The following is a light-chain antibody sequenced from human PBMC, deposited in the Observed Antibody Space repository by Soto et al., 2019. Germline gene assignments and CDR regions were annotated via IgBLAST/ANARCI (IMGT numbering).Light chain of an antibody. Sequence: PGARATLSCRASQSVSSNYLAWYQQKPGQAPRLLIYGASIRATGIPDRFSGSGSGTDFTLTIRRLEPEDFAVYFCHQYGSSPRTFGQGTKVEIK. J-gene: IGKJ1*01. CDR2: GAS. V-gene: IGKV3-20*01. CDR3: HQYGSSPRT. CDR1: QSVSSNY.